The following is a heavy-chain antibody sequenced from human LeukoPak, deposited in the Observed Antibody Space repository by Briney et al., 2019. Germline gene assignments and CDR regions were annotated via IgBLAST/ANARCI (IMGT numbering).Heavy chain of an antibody. CDR3: ARQRPARITMVRGVAYYYYYGMDV. D-gene: IGHD3-10*01. J-gene: IGHJ6*04. V-gene: IGHV3-48*03. CDR2: ISSSGSTI. CDR1: GFTFSSYE. Sequence: GGSLRLSCAASGFTFSSYEMNWVRQAPGKGLEWVSYISSSGSTIYYADSVKGRFTISRDNAKNSPYLQMNSLRAEDTAVYYCARQRPARITMVRGVAYYYYYGMDVWGKGTTVTVSS.